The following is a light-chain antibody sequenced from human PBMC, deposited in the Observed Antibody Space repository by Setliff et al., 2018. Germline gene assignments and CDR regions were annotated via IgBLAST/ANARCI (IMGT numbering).Light chain of an antibody. V-gene: IGLV2-14*03. Sequence: QPVLTQPASVSGSPGQSITISCTGTGSDVGTSKYVSWYQQHSGKAPKLIIYDVTTRPSGVSNRFSGSKSGNTASLTISGLQAEDEADYYCSIHRSRGYVFGTGTKVTVL. J-gene: IGLJ1*01. CDR2: DVT. CDR3: SIHRSRGYV. CDR1: GSDVGTSKY.